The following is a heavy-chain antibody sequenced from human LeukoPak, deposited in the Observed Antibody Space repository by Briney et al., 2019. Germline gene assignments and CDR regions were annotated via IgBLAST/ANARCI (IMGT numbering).Heavy chain of an antibody. CDR2: INHSGST. J-gene: IGHJ6*02. V-gene: IGHV4-34*01. CDR1: GGSFSGYY. Sequence: KPSETLSLTCAVYGGSFSGYYWSWIRQPPGKGLEWIGEINHSGSTNYNPSLKSRVTISVDTSKNQFSLKLSSVTAADTAVYYCARSIGSRGYSYGGLVYYGMDVWGQGTTVTVSS. D-gene: IGHD5-18*01. CDR3: ARSIGSRGYSYGGLVYYGMDV.